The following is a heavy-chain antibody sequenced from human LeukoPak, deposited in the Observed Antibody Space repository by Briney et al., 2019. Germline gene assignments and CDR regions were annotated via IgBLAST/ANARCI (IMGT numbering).Heavy chain of an antibody. J-gene: IGHJ4*02. CDR1: GFTFSSYS. CDR2: ISWNSGSI. Sequence: PGGSLRLSCAASGFTFSSYSMNWVRQAPGKGLEWVSGISWNSGSIGYADSVKGRFTISRDNAKNSLYLQMNSLRAEDTALCYCAKDPQWLVTGGFDYWGQGTLVTVSS. V-gene: IGHV3-9*01. D-gene: IGHD6-19*01. CDR3: AKDPQWLVTGGFDY.